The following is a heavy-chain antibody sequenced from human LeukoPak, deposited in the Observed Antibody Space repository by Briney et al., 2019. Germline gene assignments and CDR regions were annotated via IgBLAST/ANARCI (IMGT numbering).Heavy chain of an antibody. J-gene: IGHJ3*02. CDR3: ARGLQWFGEFAFEI. CDR1: GGSFSGYY. V-gene: IGHV4-34*01. CDR2: INHSGST. D-gene: IGHD3-10*01. Sequence: SETLSLTCAVYGGSFSGYYWSWIRQPPGKGLEWIGEINHSGSTNYNPSLKSRVTISVDTSKNQFSLKLSSVTAADTAVYYCARGLQWFGEFAFEIWGQGTMVTVSS.